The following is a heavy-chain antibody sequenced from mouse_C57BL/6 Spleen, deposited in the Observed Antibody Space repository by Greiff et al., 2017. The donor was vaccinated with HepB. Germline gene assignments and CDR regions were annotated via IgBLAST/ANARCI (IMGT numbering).Heavy chain of an antibody. D-gene: IGHD1-1*01. CDR3: ARARLYYGSSYFDY. CDR1: GYTFTSYW. J-gene: IGHJ2*01. Sequence: VQLQESGAELVRPGSSVKLSCKASGYTFTSYWMDWVKQRPGQGLEWIGNIYPSDSETHYNQKFKDKATLTVDKSSSTAYMQLSSLTSEDSAVYYCARARLYYGSSYFDYWGQGTTLTVSS. V-gene: IGHV1-61*01. CDR2: IYPSDSET.